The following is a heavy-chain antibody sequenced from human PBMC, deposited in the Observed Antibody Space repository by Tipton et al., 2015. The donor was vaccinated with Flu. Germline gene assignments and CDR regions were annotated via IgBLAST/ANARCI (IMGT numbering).Heavy chain of an antibody. CDR3: AREVVDSSSTGWYLDL. CDR1: GFTFSSYD. V-gene: IGHV3-13*01. CDR2: IGRGDDT. Sequence: GSLRLSCLASGFTFSSYDFHWVRQATGKGLEWVSAIGRGDDTYYPGSVKGRFTISREDGKNSLYLQMNSLRDGDTAVYYCAREVVDSSSTGWYLDLWGRGTLVTVSS. J-gene: IGHJ2*01. D-gene: IGHD6-6*01.